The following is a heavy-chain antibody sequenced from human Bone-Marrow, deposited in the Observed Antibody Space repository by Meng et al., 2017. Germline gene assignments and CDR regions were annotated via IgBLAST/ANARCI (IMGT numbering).Heavy chain of an antibody. CDR1: GGSISSYY. CDR3: ARDSSPLEGRFDP. Sequence: QVQLQEPGPGLVKPSETLSLTCTVSGGSISSYYWSWIRQPPGKGLEWIGYIYYSGSTNYNPSLKSRVTISVDTSKNQFSLKLSSVTAADTAVYYCARDSSPLEGRFDPWGQGTLVTVSS. V-gene: IGHV4-59*01. CDR2: IYYSGST. D-gene: IGHD1-1*01. J-gene: IGHJ5*02.